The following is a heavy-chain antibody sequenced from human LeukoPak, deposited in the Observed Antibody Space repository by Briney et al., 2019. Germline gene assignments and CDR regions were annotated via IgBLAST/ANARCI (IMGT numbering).Heavy chain of an antibody. CDR3: ARALYPPGGYFDY. V-gene: IGHV1-69*13. J-gene: IGHJ4*02. CDR2: IIPIFGTA. Sequence: SVKVSCKASGGTFSSYAISRVRQAPGQGLEWMGGIIPIFGTANYAQKFQGRVTITADESTSTAYMELSSLRSEDTAVYYCARALYPPGGYFDYWGQGTLVTVSS. CDR1: GGTFSSYA. D-gene: IGHD3-10*01.